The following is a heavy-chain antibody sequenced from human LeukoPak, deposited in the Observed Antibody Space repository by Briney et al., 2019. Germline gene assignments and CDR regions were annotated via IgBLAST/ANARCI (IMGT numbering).Heavy chain of an antibody. CDR1: GFTFGSYN. CDR3: ARRHYDSSGYNLDY. CDR2: IYYSGST. V-gene: IGHV4-39*01. Sequence: GSLRLSCAASGFTFGSYNMNWIRQPPGKGLEWIGSIYYSGSTYYNPSLKSRVTISVDTSKNQFSLKLSSVTAADTAVYYCARRHYDSSGYNLDYWGQGTLVTVSS. D-gene: IGHD3-22*01. J-gene: IGHJ4*02.